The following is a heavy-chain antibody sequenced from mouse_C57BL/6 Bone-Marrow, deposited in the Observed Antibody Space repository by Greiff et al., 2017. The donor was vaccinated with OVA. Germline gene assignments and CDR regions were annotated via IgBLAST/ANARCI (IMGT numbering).Heavy chain of an antibody. D-gene: IGHD1-1*01. CDR3: ARSGFITYAMDY. CDR1: GFTFSDYY. CDR2: ISNGGGST. Sequence: EVKVVESGGGLVQPGGSLKLSCAASGFTFSDYYMYWVRQTPEKRLEWVAYISNGGGSTYYPDPVKGRFTISRDHAKKTLYLQMSRLKSEDTAMYYCARSGFITYAMDYWGQGTSVTVSS. J-gene: IGHJ4*01. V-gene: IGHV5-12*01.